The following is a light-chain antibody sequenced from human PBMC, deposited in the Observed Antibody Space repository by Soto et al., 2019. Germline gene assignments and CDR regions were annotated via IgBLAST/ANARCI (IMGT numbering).Light chain of an antibody. CDR1: QGISSF. CDR2: GAS. CDR3: QQLNSFPIP. Sequence: IPLTQSPSSLSASVGDRVTITCRASQGISSFLAWYQQKPGKAPKLLIYGASTLQSGVPSRFSGSGSRTDFTLTIGSLQPEDFATYYCQQLNSFPIPFGPGTKVDIK. J-gene: IGKJ3*01. V-gene: IGKV1-9*01.